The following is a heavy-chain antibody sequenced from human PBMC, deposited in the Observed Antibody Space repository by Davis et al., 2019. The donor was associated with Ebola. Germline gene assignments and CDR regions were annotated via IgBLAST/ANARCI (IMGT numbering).Heavy chain of an antibody. Sequence: ASVKVSCKASGYTFTNYDINWVRQATGQGLEWMGWMNPNSANTGYAQKFQGRVTMTTNTSISTAYMELSSLRSEDTAVYYCARGGITIFGVVRAWFDPWGQGTLVTVSS. V-gene: IGHV1-8*01. J-gene: IGHJ5*02. D-gene: IGHD3-3*01. CDR3: ARGGITIFGVVRAWFDP. CDR1: GYTFTNYD. CDR2: MNPNSANT.